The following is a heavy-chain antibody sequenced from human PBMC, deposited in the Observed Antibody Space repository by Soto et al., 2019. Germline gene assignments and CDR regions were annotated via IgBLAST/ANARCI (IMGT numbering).Heavy chain of an antibody. Sequence: PGGSLRLSCAASGFTFSSYWMHWVRQAPGKGLVWVSRMNSDGSSKSYAYSVKVRFTISRENAKKTLYLQMKSLRAEDTAVYYCASSAASLTYGMHXWGQGTTVTVS. J-gene: IGHJ6*02. CDR1: GFTFSSYW. CDR3: ASSAASLTYGMHX. CDR2: MNSDGSSK. D-gene: IGHD5-18*01. V-gene: IGHV3-74*01.